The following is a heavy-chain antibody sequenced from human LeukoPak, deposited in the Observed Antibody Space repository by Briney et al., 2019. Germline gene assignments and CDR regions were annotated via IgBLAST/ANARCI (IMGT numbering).Heavy chain of an antibody. Sequence: GGSLKLSRAASGFTFDRHAMSWVRQAPGKGLDWVSAISVSGSSTYYADSVKGRFTISRDNSKNTLSLQMNSLRAEDTAVYYCAKHDYGSGSYGYWGQGTLVTVSS. CDR2: ISVSGSST. D-gene: IGHD3-10*01. V-gene: IGHV3-23*01. CDR3: AKHDYGSGSYGY. CDR1: GFTFDRHA. J-gene: IGHJ4*02.